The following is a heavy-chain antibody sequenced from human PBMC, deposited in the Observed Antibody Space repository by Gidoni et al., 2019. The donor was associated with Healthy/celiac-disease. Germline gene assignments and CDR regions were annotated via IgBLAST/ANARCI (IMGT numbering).Heavy chain of an antibody. V-gene: IGHV3-30*18. Sequence: QVQLVESGGGVVQPGRSLRLSCAASGFTFSSYGMHWVRQAPGKGLEWVAVISYDGSNKYYADSVKGRFTISRDNSKNTLYLQMNSLRAEDTAVYYCAKDGGQQLVVYYYYMDVWGKGTTVTVSS. CDR2: ISYDGSNK. D-gene: IGHD6-13*01. J-gene: IGHJ6*03. CDR3: AKDGGQQLVVYYYYMDV. CDR1: GFTFSSYG.